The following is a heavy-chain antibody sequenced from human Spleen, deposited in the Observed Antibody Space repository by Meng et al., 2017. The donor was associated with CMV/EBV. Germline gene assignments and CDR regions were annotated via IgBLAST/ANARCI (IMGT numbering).Heavy chain of an antibody. CDR3: ATRNGGSLDY. CDR2: IRYDGSNK. D-gene: IGHD3-10*01. J-gene: IGHJ4*02. CDR1: GFSFSNYG. Sequence: LPCAASGFSFSNYGMHWVRQAPGKGLEWVAFIRYDGSNKYHADSVEGRFTISRDNSKNTLYLQMSSLRAEDTALYYCATRNGGSLDYWGQGTLVTVSS. V-gene: IGHV3-30*02.